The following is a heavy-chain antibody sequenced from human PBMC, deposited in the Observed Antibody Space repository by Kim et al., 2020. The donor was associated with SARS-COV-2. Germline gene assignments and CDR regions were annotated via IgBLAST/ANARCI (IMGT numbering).Heavy chain of an antibody. Sequence: SETLSLTCTVSGGSISSYYWSWIRQPPGKGLEWIGYIYYSGSTNYNPSLKSRVTISVDTSKNQFSLKLSSVTAADTAVYYCARDYLVAGLVYYYYYGMDV. D-gene: IGHD6-19*01. CDR2: IYYSGST. J-gene: IGHJ6*01. CDR3: ARDYLVAGLVYYYYYGMDV. V-gene: IGHV4-59*01. CDR1: GGSISSYY.